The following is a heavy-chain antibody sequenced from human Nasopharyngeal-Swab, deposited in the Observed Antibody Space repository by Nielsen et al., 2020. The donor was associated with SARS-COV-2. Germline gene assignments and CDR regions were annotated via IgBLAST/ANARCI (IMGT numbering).Heavy chain of an antibody. CDR3: AKSVGIAVAGTDY. J-gene: IGHJ4*02. CDR1: GFTFSSYG. D-gene: IGHD6-19*01. Sequence: GESLKISCAASGFTFSSYGMHWVRQAPGKGLEWVAVISYDGSNKYYADSVKGRFTISRDNSKNTLYLQMNSLRAEDTAVYYCAKSVGIAVAGTDYWGQGTLVTVSS. CDR2: ISYDGSNK. V-gene: IGHV3-30*18.